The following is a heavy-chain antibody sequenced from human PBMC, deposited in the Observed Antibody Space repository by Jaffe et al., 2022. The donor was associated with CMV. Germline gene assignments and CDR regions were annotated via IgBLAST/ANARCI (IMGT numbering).Heavy chain of an antibody. J-gene: IGHJ4*02. CDR3: AKGFFGRPDYSSSSPFDY. D-gene: IGHD6-6*01. Sequence: EVQLVESGGGLVQPGRSLRLSCAASGFTFDDYAMHWVRQAPGKGLEWVSGISWNSGSIGYADSVKGRFTISRDNAKNSLYLQMNSLRAEDTALYYCAKGFFGRPDYSSSSPFDYWGQGTLVTVSS. CDR1: GFTFDDYA. CDR2: ISWNSGSI. V-gene: IGHV3-9*01.